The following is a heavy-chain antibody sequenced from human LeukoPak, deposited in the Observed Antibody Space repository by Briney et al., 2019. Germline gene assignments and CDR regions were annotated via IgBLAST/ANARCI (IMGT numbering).Heavy chain of an antibody. CDR3: VKVRRSGVAVAGLDY. V-gene: IGHV3-64D*06. CDR2: ISSNGGST. Sequence: PGGSLRLSCAASGFTFSTYVMYWVRQAPGKGLEYVSGISSNGGSTYYADSVKGRFTISRDNSKNTLYLQMSSLRAEDTAVYYCVKVRRSGVAVAGLDYWGQGTLVTVPS. D-gene: IGHD6-19*01. CDR1: GFTFSTYV. J-gene: IGHJ4*02.